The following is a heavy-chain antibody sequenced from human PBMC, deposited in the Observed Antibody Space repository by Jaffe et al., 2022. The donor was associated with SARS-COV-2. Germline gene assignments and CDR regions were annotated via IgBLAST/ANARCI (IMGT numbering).Heavy chain of an antibody. V-gene: IGHV3-33*01. D-gene: IGHD3-22*01. CDR1: GFTFSSYG. CDR3: ARDSPMIVSALDY. J-gene: IGHJ4*02. CDR2: IWYDGSNK. Sequence: QVQLVESGGGVVQPGRSLRLSCAASGFTFSSYGMHWVRQAPGKGLEWVAVIWYDGSNKYYADSVKGRFTISRDNSKNTLYLQMNSLRAEDTAVYYCARDSPMIVSALDYWGQGTLVTVSS.